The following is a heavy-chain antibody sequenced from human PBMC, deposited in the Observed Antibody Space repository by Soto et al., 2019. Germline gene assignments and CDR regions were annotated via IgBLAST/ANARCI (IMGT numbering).Heavy chain of an antibody. CDR2: IYYSGST. CDR1: GGSISSDY. J-gene: IGHJ6*02. CDR3: ARGGSSSWYGNPPPYYYGMDV. V-gene: IGHV4-59*01. D-gene: IGHD6-13*01. Sequence: PSETLSLTCTVSGGSISSDYWSWIRQPPGKGREWIGYIYYSGSTNYNPSLKSRVTISVDTSKNQFSLKLSSVTAADTAVYYCARGGSSSWYGNPPPYYYGMDVWGQGTTVTVSS.